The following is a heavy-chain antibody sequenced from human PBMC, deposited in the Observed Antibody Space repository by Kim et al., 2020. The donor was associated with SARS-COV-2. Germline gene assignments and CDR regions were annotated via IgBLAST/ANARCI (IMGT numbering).Heavy chain of an antibody. V-gene: IGHV3-53*01. Sequence: STDCADSVTFRFTISKYNSKNTLYLQMNILRAENTAVYYCAREMATILDYWGQGTLVTVSS. CDR3: AREMATILDY. CDR2: ST. J-gene: IGHJ4*02. D-gene: IGHD5-12*01.